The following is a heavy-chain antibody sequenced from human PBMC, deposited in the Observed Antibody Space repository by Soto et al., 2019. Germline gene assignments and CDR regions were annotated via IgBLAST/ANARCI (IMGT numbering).Heavy chain of an antibody. CDR3: AHRVYYYGSGHFDY. CDR2: IYWDDDK. CDR1: GFSLSTSGVG. J-gene: IGHJ4*02. V-gene: IGHV2-5*02. D-gene: IGHD3-10*01. Sequence: QITLKESGPTLVKPTQTLTLTCTFSGFSLSTSGVGVGWIRQPPGKALEWLALIYWDDDKRYSPSLKSRLTIPEDTYKNQVVLTITNRDPVDTATYCCAHRVYYYGSGHFDYWGQGILFTVS.